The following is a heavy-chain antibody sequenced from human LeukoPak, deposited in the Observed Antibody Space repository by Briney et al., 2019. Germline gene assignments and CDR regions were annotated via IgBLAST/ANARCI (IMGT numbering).Heavy chain of an antibody. CDR3: ARCGGTCSLPSTSAMDV. Sequence: GSLRLSCALSGFIFSTYAAHWVRQAPGKGMEWVAVIPSDGRHIFYADSVKGRFTISRDNSKNTLYLQMNSLRAEDTALYLCARCGGTCSLPSTSAMDVWGQGTTVTVS. V-gene: IGHV3-30*04. CDR2: IPSDGRHI. D-gene: IGHD2-21*01. J-gene: IGHJ6*02. CDR1: GFIFSTYA.